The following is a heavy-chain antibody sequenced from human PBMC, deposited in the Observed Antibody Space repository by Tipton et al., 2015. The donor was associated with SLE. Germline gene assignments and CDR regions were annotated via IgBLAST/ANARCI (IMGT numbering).Heavy chain of an antibody. CDR2: IYASGGT. V-gene: IGHV4-61*02. Sequence: TLSLTCTVSGGSISSGSYYWSWIRQPAGKGLEWIGRIYASGGTDYNPSLRSRVTMSEDTSKKQFSLKLSSVTAADTAVYYCARLDDSSGFDYWGQGTLITVSS. J-gene: IGHJ4*02. CDR3: ARLDDSSGFDY. D-gene: IGHD3-22*01. CDR1: GGSISSGSYY.